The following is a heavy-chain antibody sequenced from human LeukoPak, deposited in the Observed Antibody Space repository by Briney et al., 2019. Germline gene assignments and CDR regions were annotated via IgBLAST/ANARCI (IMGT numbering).Heavy chain of an antibody. J-gene: IGHJ4*02. D-gene: IGHD3-10*01. Sequence: GGSLRLSCAASGFTFSSYSMNWVRQAPGKGLEWVSYISSSSSTIYYADSVKGRFTISRDNAKNSLYLQMNSLRAEDTAVYYCARESTMVRGVRNVDYWGQGTLVTVSS. CDR3: ARESTMVRGVRNVDY. CDR2: ISSSSSTI. CDR1: GFTFSSYS. V-gene: IGHV3-48*04.